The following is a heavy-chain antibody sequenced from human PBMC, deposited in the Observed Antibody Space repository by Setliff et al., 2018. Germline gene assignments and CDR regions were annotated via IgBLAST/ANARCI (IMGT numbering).Heavy chain of an antibody. J-gene: IGHJ5*02. D-gene: IGHD5-12*01. CDR3: ARGRRDGYKGGFDP. CDR1: GYSFTRHW. Sequence: GASLTPSCQGPGYSFTRHWIGWVRQMPGKGLEWMGIIYSRDSDTRYSPSFQGQVTISADKSISTAYLQWRSLKASDTAMYYCARGRRDGYKGGFDPWGQGTLVTVSS. V-gene: IGHV5-51*01. CDR2: IYSRDSDT.